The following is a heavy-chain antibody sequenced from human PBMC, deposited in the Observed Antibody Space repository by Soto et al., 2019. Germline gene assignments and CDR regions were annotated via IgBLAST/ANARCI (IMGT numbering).Heavy chain of an antibody. J-gene: IGHJ4*02. CDR3: ATHPPYGPLDH. Sequence: QLQLQESGPGLVKPSETLSLTCTVSGGSISSSSNHWGWIRQPPGKGLEWIGNIYYSENTYYNPSLKSRVTITVDTSKNQFSLRLTSVTAADTSVYYCATHPPYGPLDHWGQGTLVTVSS. CDR1: GGSISSSSNH. CDR2: IYYSENT. D-gene: IGHD4-17*01. V-gene: IGHV4-39*01.